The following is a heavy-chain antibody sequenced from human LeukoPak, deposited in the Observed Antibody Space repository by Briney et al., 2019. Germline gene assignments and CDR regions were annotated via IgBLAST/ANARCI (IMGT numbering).Heavy chain of an antibody. V-gene: IGHV1-69*06. D-gene: IGHD3-22*01. J-gene: IGHJ4*02. Sequence: SVKVSCKASGGTFSSYAISWVRQAPGQGLEWMGGIIPIFGTANYAQKFQGRVTITADKSASTAYMELSSLRSEDTAVYYCARLVVVTDGDYWGQGTLVTVSS. CDR3: ARLVVVTDGDY. CDR2: IIPIFGTA. CDR1: GGTFSSYA.